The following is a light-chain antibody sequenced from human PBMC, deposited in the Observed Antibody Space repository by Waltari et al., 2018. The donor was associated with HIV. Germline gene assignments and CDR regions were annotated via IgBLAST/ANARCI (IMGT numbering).Light chain of an antibody. J-gene: IGKJ1*01. V-gene: IGKV3-15*01. CDR3: QQYNNWPLSWT. Sequence: EIVMTQSPATLSVSPGERATLSCRASQSVSSNLAWYQQKPGQVPRLLIYGASTRATGIQARFSGSGSGTEFTLTISSLKSEDFAVYYCQQYNNWPLSWTFGQGTKVEIK. CDR1: QSVSSN. CDR2: GAS.